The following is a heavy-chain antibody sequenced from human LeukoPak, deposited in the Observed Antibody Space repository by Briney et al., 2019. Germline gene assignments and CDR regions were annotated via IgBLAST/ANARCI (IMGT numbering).Heavy chain of an antibody. D-gene: IGHD2-15*01. CDR3: TTGGIYCSGGSCYKGNFDY. J-gene: IGHJ4*02. Sequence: PGGSLRLSCAASGFTFSNAWMSWVRQAPGKGLEWVGRIKSKTDGGTTDYAAPVKGRFTISRDDSKNTLYLQMNSPKTEDTAVYYCTTGGIYCSGGSCYKGNFDYWGQGTLVTVSS. V-gene: IGHV3-15*01. CDR2: IKSKTDGGTT. CDR1: GFTFSNAW.